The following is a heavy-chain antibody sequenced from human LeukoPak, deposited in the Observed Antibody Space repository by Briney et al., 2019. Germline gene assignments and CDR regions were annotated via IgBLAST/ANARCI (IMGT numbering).Heavy chain of an antibody. CDR2: ISGSGGST. J-gene: IGHJ4*02. CDR3: AKDYSTVTYYFDY. V-gene: IGHV3-23*01. CDR1: GFTFSSYG. Sequence: GGTLRLSCAASGFTFSSYGMSWVRQAPGKGLEWVSAISGSGGSTYYADSVKGRFTISRDNSKNTLYLQMNSLRAEDTAVYYCAKDYSTVTYYFDYWGQGALVTVSS. D-gene: IGHD4-17*01.